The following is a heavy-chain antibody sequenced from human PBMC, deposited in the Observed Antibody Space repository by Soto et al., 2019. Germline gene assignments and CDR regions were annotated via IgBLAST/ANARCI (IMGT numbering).Heavy chain of an antibody. Sequence: QVHLVESGGGVVQPGRALRLSCAASGFTFSSYGMHWARQTPGKGLEWVALISNDGSNTYYADSVKGRFSISRDNFKNMLYLQMNSLRDEDTAVYYCAKPAGRGHWGQGTLVTVSS. CDR1: GFTFSSYG. J-gene: IGHJ4*02. V-gene: IGHV3-30*18. CDR2: ISNDGSNT. CDR3: AKPAGRGH.